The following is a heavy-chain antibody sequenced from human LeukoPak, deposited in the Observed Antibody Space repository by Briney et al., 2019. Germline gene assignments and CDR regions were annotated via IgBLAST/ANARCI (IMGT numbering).Heavy chain of an antibody. Sequence: GGSLRLSCAASGFSFTAYSMNWVRQSPGRGLEWISYIGPGGDIYYADSVTGRFTVSRDTAKNSLYLQMNGLRVEDTAVYYCARRFDSWGQGTLVTVSS. J-gene: IGHJ4*02. CDR3: ARRFDS. CDR2: IGPGGDI. CDR1: GFSFTAYS. V-gene: IGHV3-48*01.